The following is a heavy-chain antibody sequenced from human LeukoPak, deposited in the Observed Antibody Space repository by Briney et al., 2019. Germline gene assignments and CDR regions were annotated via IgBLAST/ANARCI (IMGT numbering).Heavy chain of an antibody. V-gene: IGHV4-34*01. CDR3: ARALGAFDI. J-gene: IGHJ3*02. CDR1: GGSFSGYY. Sequence: PSETLSLTCAVYGGSFSGYYWSWIRQPPGKGLEWIGEINHSGSTNYNPSLKSRVTISLDTSKNQFSLKLNSVTAADTAVYYCARALGAFDIWGQGTMVTVSS. CDR2: INHSGST.